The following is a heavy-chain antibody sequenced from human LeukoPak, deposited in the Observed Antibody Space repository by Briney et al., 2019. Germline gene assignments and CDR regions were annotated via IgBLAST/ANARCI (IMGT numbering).Heavy chain of an antibody. D-gene: IGHD1-26*01. Sequence: SETLSLTCAVSGGSFSGYYWSWIRQPPGKGLEWIGEINHSGSTNYNPSLQSRVTVSVDTSKNQFSLKVSSVTAADTAVYYCARDLTSVGAAHFDYWGQGTLVTVSS. V-gene: IGHV4-34*01. CDR3: ARDLTSVGAAHFDY. J-gene: IGHJ4*02. CDR2: INHSGST. CDR1: GGSFSGYY.